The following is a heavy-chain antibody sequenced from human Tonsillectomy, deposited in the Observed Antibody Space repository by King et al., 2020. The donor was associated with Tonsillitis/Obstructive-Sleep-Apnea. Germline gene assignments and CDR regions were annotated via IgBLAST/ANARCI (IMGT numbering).Heavy chain of an antibody. Sequence: VQLVESGAEVKKPGESLKISCKGSGYSFTSYWIGWVRQMPGKGLEWMGIIYPSDSNTIYSPSFQGQVTISADTSISTADLQWSSLKASDTGMYYCARRKTWADINFENWFDPWGQGTRVTVSS. D-gene: IGHD3-9*01. CDR3: ARRKTWADINFENWFDP. CDR2: IYPSDSNT. CDR1: GYSFTSYW. J-gene: IGHJ5*02. V-gene: IGHV5-51*01.